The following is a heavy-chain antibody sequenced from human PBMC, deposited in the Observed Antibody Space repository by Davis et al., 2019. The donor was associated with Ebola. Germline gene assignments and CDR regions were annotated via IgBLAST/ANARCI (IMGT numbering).Heavy chain of an antibody. V-gene: IGHV5-51*01. D-gene: IGHD2-15*01. Sequence: KVSCKDSGSSFKNAWSGWVRQMPGQGLEGMGIIYPDDSDTRYSPSFQGQVTISADKSTATAYLMWRSLKSSDTAIYFCATRCYGLLDLLGRPPLVTVSS. J-gene: IGHJ2*01. CDR1: GSSFKNAW. CDR2: IYPDDSDT. CDR3: ATRCYGLLDL.